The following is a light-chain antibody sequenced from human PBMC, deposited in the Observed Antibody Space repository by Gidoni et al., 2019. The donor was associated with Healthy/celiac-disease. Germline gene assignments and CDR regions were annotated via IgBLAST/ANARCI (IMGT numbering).Light chain of an antibody. J-gene: IGLJ3*02. Sequence: QLVLTQSPSASASLGASVKLTCTLSSGHSIYAIAWHQQQPEKGPRYLMKLTSDGSHSKGDGIPDRFSGSSSGAERYLTISSLQSEDEADYYCQTWGTGPWVFGGGTKLTVL. CDR3: QTWGTGPWV. CDR1: SGHSIYA. V-gene: IGLV4-69*01. CDR2: LTSDGSH.